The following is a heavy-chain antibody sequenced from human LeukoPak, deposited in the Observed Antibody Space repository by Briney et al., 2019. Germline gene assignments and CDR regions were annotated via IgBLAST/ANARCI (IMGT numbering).Heavy chain of an antibody. CDR2: INYSGRT. CDR1: GGSNSGYY. V-gene: IGHV4-59*08. Sequence: PSETLSLTCSASGGSNSGYYWSWIRQPPGKGLEWIGYINYSGRTDYNPSLKSRVTISVDTSKNQFSLKLSSVTAADTAVFYCARTTSGWYYFDYWGQGTLVTVSS. CDR3: ARTTSGWYYFDY. J-gene: IGHJ4*02. D-gene: IGHD6-13*01.